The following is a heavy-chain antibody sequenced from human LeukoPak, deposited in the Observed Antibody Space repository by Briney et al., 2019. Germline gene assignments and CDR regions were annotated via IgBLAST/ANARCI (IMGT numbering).Heavy chain of an antibody. V-gene: IGHV3-30-3*01. Sequence: GGSLRLSCAASGFTFSSYAMHWVRQAPGKGLEWVAVISYDGSNKYYADSVKGRFTISRDNAKNSLYLQMNSLRAEDTAVYYCARDLVGGAYYFDYWGQGTLVTVSS. CDR2: ISYDGSNK. J-gene: IGHJ4*02. CDR1: GFTFSSYA. CDR3: ARDLVGGAYYFDY.